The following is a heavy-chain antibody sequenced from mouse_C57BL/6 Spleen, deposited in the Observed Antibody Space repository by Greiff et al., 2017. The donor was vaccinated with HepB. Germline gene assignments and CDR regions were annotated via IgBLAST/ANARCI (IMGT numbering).Heavy chain of an antibody. V-gene: IGHV1-80*01. CDR1: GYAFSSYW. CDR3: ARSGITTVVAGDYFDY. CDR2: IYPGDGDT. J-gene: IGHJ2*01. D-gene: IGHD1-1*01. Sequence: VQLQQSGAELVKPGASVKISCKASGYAFSSYWMNWVKQRPGKGLEWIGQIYPGDGDTNYNGKFKGKATLTADKSSSTAYMQLSSLTSEDSAVYFCARSGITTVVAGDYFDYWGQGTTLTVSS.